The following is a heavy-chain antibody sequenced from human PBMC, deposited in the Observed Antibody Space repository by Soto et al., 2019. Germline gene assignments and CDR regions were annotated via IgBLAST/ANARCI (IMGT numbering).Heavy chain of an antibody. D-gene: IGHD3-22*01. CDR1: GYTFTGYY. Sequence: ALLKASCKASGYTFTGYYMHWVRQAPGQGLEWMGWINPNSGGTNYAQKFQGWVTMTRDTSISTAYMELSRLRSDDTAVYYCARDSDDSSGYYLSDYYYGMDVWGQGTTVTVSS. J-gene: IGHJ6*02. CDR3: ARDSDDSSGYYLSDYYYGMDV. V-gene: IGHV1-2*04. CDR2: INPNSGGT.